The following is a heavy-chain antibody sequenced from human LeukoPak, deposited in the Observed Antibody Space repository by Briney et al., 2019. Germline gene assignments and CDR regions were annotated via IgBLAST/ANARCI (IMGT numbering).Heavy chain of an antibody. CDR3: ARDGSWYAGTYYYYYYMDV. CDR2: IYYSGST. V-gene: IGHV4-39*07. D-gene: IGHD6-13*01. J-gene: IGHJ6*03. CDR1: GASISSTTYY. Sequence: PSETLSLTCTVSGASISSTTYYWGWIRQPPRKGLEWIASIYYSGSTNYNPSLKSRVTISVDTSKNQFSLKLSSVTAADTAVYYCARDGSWYAGTYYYYYYMDVWGKGTTVTVSS.